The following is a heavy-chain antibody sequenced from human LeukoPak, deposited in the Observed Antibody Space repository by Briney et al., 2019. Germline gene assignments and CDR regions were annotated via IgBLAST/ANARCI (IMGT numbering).Heavy chain of an antibody. CDR3: ATPIRGYSYGNYYYGMDV. J-gene: IGHJ6*02. Sequence: SVKVSCKASGYAFTGYYIHWVRQAPGQGLEWMGRIIPILGIANYAQKFQGRVTITADKSTSTAYMELSSLRSEDTAVYYCATPIRGYSYGNYYYGMDVWGQGTTVTVSS. CDR1: GYAFTGYY. CDR2: IIPILGIA. D-gene: IGHD5-18*01. V-gene: IGHV1-69*02.